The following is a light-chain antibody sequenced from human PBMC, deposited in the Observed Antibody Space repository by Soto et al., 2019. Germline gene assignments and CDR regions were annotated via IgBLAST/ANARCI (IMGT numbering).Light chain of an antibody. CDR2: WAS. CDR1: QTVLYNSNNKNY. V-gene: IGKV4-1*01. CDR3: QQYYSSPWT. J-gene: IGKJ1*01. Sequence: DIVMTQSPDSLAVSLGEVATINCKSSQTVLYNSNNKNYLAWYQQKPGQPPKLLIYWASARESGVPDRFSGSGSGTDFTLTISSLQAEDVAVYYCQQYYSSPWTFGQGTKVEIK.